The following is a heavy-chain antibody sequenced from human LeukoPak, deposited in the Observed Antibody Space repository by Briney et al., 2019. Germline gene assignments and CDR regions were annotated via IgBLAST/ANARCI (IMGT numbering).Heavy chain of an antibody. V-gene: IGHV1-18*01. D-gene: IGHD3-9*01. Sequence: GASVKVSCKASGYTFTSYGISWVRQAPGQGLEWMGWISAYNGNTNYAQKLQGRVTMTTDTSTSTAYMELRSLRSDDTAVYYCARARSRYDILTGYYIPNLDYWGQGTLVTVSS. CDR1: GYTFTSYG. CDR3: ARARSRYDILTGYYIPNLDY. J-gene: IGHJ4*02. CDR2: ISAYNGNT.